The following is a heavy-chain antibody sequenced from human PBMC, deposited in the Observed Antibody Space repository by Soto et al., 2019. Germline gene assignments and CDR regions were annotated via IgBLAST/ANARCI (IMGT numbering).Heavy chain of an antibody. V-gene: IGHV1-18*01. CDR2: ISEYGDS. CDR1: GYIVTSFG. D-gene: IGHD3-16*01. CDR3: ARGGGAYGV. Sequence: QVQLVQSGAEVKKPGATVKVSCKASGYIVTSFGINWVRQAPGQGLEWMGCISEYGDSNYSEKLQDRVSLTTDTYTNTAYMELRSLGSDDTGVYYCARGGGAYGVWGQGTKSTVSS. J-gene: IGHJ3*01.